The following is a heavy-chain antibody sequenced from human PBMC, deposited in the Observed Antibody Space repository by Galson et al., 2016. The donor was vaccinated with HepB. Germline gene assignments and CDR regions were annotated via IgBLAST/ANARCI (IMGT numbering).Heavy chain of an antibody. V-gene: IGHV1-2*05. CDR1: GYTITGYY. J-gene: IGHJ4*02. CDR2: INPNSGGT. Sequence: SVKVSCKASGYTITGYYMHWVRQAPGQGFEWMGRINPNSGGTDFAQNFQGRVTMTRDTSISTAYMELSSLRSDDTGVYYCARAGVGNSFDYWGQGTLVAVSS. CDR3: ARAGVGNSFDY. D-gene: IGHD3-10*01.